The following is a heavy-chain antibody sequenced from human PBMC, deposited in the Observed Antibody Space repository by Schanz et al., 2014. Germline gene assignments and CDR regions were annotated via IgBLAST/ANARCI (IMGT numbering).Heavy chain of an antibody. D-gene: IGHD6-19*01. CDR1: GFTFSDYA. CDR3: AKCIGWYGRCAFDI. Sequence: EVQLEESGGGLVQPGGSLRVSCAATGFTFSDYAMSWVRQAPGKGLEWVSAISDSGGSMFYADSVKGRFTISRDNSKNTLYLQMNSLRAEDTAVYYCAKCIGWYGRCAFDIWGQGTMVTVSS. J-gene: IGHJ3*02. V-gene: IGHV3-23*04. CDR2: ISDSGGSM.